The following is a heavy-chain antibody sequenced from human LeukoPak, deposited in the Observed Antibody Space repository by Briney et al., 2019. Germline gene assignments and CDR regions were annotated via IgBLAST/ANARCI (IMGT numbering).Heavy chain of an antibody. CDR1: GFTFRGPE. D-gene: IGHD3-10*01. Sequence: GGSLRLSCAASGFTFRGPELNWVRQAPGKGLEWVSYIGTSGRTIYYADSVKGRFTISRDNAKNSLFLQVNTLRVEDTAVYYCTGSSPYGYFDYWGQGTLVTVSS. CDR3: TGSSPYGYFDY. CDR2: IGTSGRTI. J-gene: IGHJ4*02. V-gene: IGHV3-48*03.